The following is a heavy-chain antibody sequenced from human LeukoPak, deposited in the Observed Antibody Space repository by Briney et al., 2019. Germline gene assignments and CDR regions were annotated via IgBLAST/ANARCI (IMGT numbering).Heavy chain of an antibody. V-gene: IGHV4-30-2*01. CDR2: IYHSGST. J-gene: IGHJ6*02. CDR1: GGSISSGGYS. CDR3: ARGHLDCSSTSCYYYYGMDV. D-gene: IGHD2-2*01. Sequence: PSETLSLTCAVSGGSISSGGYSWSWIRQPPGKGLEWIGYIYHSGSTYYNPSLKSRVTISVDRSKNQFSLKLSSVTAADTAVYYCARGHLDCSSTSCYYYYGMDVWGQGTTVTVSS.